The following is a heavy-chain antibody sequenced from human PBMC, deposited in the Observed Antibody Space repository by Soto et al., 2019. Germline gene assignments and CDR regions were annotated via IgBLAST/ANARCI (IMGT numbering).Heavy chain of an antibody. CDR1: GYTFTSYA. J-gene: IGHJ5*02. D-gene: IGHD3-10*01. V-gene: IGHV1-3*01. CDR3: ARVDYYGSGSYYRNWFDP. Sequence: QVQLVQSGAEVKKPGASVKVSCKASGYTFTSYAMHWVRQAPGQRLEWMGWINAGNGNTKYSQKFQGRGTITRDTXAXTXXMELSSLRSEDTAVYYCARVDYYGSGSYYRNWFDPWGQGTLVTVSS. CDR2: INAGNGNT.